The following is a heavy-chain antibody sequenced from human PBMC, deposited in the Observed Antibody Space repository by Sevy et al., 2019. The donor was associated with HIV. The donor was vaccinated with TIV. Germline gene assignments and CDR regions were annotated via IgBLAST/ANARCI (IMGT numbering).Heavy chain of an antibody. J-gene: IGHJ4*02. V-gene: IGHV3-11*01. D-gene: IGHD2-15*01. CDR3: ARSVWVVAARHEYYFDY. CDR1: GFTFSDYY. CDR2: ISSSGSTI. Sequence: GGSLRLSCAASGFTFSDYYMSWNRQAPGKGLEWVSYISSSGSTIYYAYSVTGRFTISRDNAKNSLYLQMNSLRAEDTAVYYCARSVWVVAARHEYYFDYWGQGTLVTVSS.